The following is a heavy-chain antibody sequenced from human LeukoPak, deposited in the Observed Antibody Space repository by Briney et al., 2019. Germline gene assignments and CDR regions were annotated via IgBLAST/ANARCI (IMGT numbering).Heavy chain of an antibody. J-gene: IGHJ4*02. Sequence: GGSLRLSCAASGFTFSSYAMSWVRQAPGKGLEWVSCISGSGGSTYYADSVKGRFTISRDNSKNTLYLQMNSLRAEDTAVYYCAKPLRDDFWIAYGYWGQGTLVTVSS. D-gene: IGHD3-3*01. V-gene: IGHV3-23*01. CDR1: GFTFSSYA. CDR2: ISGSGGST. CDR3: AKPLRDDFWIAYGY.